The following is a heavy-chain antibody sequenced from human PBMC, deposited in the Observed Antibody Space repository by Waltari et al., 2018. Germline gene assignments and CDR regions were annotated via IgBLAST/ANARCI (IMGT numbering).Heavy chain of an antibody. CDR1: GFSFSIYA. V-gene: IGHV3-30*01. Sequence: QVQLLESGGGVVQPGRSLRLSCAASGFSFSIYAVHWVRQAPGKGLEWLAMISYDGNNKYYADSVRGRFTISRDNSKNTLFLQMNSLRGDDTAVYYCASSMTTIYSMDVWGQGTTVTVSS. CDR3: ASSMTTIYSMDV. D-gene: IGHD4-4*01. J-gene: IGHJ6*02. CDR2: ISYDGNNK.